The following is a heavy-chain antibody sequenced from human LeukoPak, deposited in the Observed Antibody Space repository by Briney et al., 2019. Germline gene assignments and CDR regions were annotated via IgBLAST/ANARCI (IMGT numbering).Heavy chain of an antibody. CDR3: ARDVGAWIQTSWAFDI. D-gene: IGHD5-18*01. J-gene: IGHJ3*02. V-gene: IGHV3-30*04. CDR2: ISYDGSNK. CDR1: GFTFSSYA. Sequence: PGGSLRLSCAASGFTFSSYAMHWVRQAPGKGLGWVAVISYDGSNKYYADSVKGRFTISRDNSKNTLYLQMNSLRAEDTAVYYCARDVGAWIQTSWAFDIWGQGTMVTVSS.